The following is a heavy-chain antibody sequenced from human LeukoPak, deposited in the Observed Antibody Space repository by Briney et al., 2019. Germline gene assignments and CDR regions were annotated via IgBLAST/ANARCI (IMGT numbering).Heavy chain of an antibody. CDR3: ASVGIKAAVPSDY. V-gene: IGHV4-30-4*07. Sequence: PSETLSLTCLVSGASSSSADHYSTWIRQPPGKGLEWVGYIYFSGSTYYNPSLKGRATISLDTSKSRFSLKMTSVTAADTAVYFCASVGIKAAVPSDYWGQGTLVTVSS. CDR1: GASSSSADHY. CDR2: IYFSGST. J-gene: IGHJ4*02. D-gene: IGHD6-13*01.